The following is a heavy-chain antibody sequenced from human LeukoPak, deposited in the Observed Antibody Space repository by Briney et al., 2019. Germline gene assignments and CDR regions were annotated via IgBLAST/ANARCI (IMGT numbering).Heavy chain of an antibody. CDR3: AEGGQWLRV. CDR1: GGSISNYC. J-gene: IGHJ4*02. D-gene: IGHD6-19*01. CDR2: ICNSGST. Sequence: SETLSLTCTVSGGSISNYCWSCIRQPAGKGLEWIGRICNSGSTNYNPSLKSRVTMSVDTSKDQFSLKLTSVTAADTAVYYCAEGGQWLRVWGQGTLVTVSS. V-gene: IGHV4-4*07.